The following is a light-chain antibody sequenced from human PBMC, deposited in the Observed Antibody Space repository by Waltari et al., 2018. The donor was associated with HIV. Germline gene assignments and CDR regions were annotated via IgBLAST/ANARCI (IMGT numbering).Light chain of an antibody. J-gene: IGKJ4*01. CDR3: QQFNSYPT. Sequence: AIQLTQSPSSLSASVGDRVTITCQASQGISSALAWYEQKPGKDPKLLIYDASTLESGVPSRCSGSGSGTDFTLTISSLQPEDFATYYCQQFNSYPTFGGGTKVEIK. V-gene: IGKV1-13*02. CDR2: DAS. CDR1: QGISSA.